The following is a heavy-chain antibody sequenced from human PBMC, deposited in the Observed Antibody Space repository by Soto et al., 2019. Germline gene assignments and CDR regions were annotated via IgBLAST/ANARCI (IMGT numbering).Heavy chain of an antibody. V-gene: IGHV1-18*01. CDR2: ISAYNGKT. J-gene: IGHJ4*02. CDR1: GYSFPNFG. Sequence: QFQLLQSGAALKKPGASVKFSCKASGYSFPNFGIHWVRQAPGQGLEWMAWISAYNGKTHYAQKVQGRVTLTTDTYTSTAYMELRRLSSDDTAVYYCARRYGDPSSAAGFDYWGQGTLVTDSS. D-gene: IGHD4-17*01. CDR3: ARRYGDPSSAAGFDY.